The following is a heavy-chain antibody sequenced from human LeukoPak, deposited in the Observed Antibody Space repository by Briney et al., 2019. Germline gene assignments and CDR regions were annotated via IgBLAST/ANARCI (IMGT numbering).Heavy chain of an antibody. CDR2: IIPIFGTA. CDR3: ARDLDGSEAFQH. V-gene: IGHV1-69*05. J-gene: IGHJ1*01. Sequence: SVKVSCKASGGTFNSYAISWVRQAPGQGLEWMGRIIPIFGTANYAQKFQGRVTITTDESTSTAYMELSSLRSEDTAVYYCARDLDGSEAFQHWGQGTLVTVSS. CDR1: GGTFNSYA. D-gene: IGHD3-10*01.